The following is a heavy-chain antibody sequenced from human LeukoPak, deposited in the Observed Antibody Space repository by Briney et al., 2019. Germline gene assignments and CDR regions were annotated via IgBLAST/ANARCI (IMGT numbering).Heavy chain of an antibody. CDR1: GDSVSSNRGA. CDR2: TYYRSKWHN. D-gene: IGHD6-6*01. J-gene: IGHJ6*01. V-gene: IGHV6-1*01. CDR3: ARQSSTSSDPYYYYGLDV. Sequence: SQTLSLTCAISGDSVSSNRGAWNWIRLSPSRGLEWLGRTYYRSKWHNDYAVSMRGRISINPDTSRNQFYLQLNSVTPEDTAVYYCARQSSTSSDPYYYYGLDVWGQGRSVTVSS.